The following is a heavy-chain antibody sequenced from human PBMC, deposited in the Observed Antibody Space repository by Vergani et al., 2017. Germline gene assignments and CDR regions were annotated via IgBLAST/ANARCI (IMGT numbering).Heavy chain of an antibody. Sequence: QVRLQESGPGLVKPSETLSLTCSVSGGSMSGYYWSWIRQPPGKEQEWIGYIYYSGSTYYNPSLKSRVTISVDTAKNQFSLKLSSVTAADTAVYYCASEGAYYYDSSGYYLNWFDPWGQGTLVTVSS. CDR2: IYYSGST. J-gene: IGHJ5*02. D-gene: IGHD3-22*01. CDR1: GGSMSGYY. V-gene: IGHV4-59*08. CDR3: ASEGAYYYDSSGYYLNWFDP.